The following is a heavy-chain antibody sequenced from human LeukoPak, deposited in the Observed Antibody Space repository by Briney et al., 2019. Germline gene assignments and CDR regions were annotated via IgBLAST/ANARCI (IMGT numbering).Heavy chain of an antibody. J-gene: IGHJ4*02. D-gene: IGHD1-14*01. CDR1: GFPFSSYE. V-gene: IGHV3-48*03. CDR2: ISSSGNSI. Sequence: GGSLRLSCAASGFPFSSYEMNWVRQAPGKGLEWVSYISSSGNSIYYADSVKGRFTVSRDNANKSLYLHMNGLRAEDTAVYYCARGTGLDYWGQGTLVTVSS. CDR3: ARGTGLDY.